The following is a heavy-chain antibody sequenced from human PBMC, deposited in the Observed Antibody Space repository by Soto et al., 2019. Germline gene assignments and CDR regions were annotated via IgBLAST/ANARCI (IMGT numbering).Heavy chain of an antibody. J-gene: IGHJ6*03. CDR3: AKDFVLLWCGELIVNYYYYYYMDV. CDR2: ISYDGSNK. Sequence: QVQLVESGGGVVQPGRSLRLSCAASGFTFSSYGMHWVRQAPGKGLEWVAVISYDGSNKYYADSVKGRFTISRDNSKNTLYLQMNSLRAEDTAVYYCAKDFVLLWCGELIVNYYYYYYMDVWGKGTTVTVSS. CDR1: GFTFSSYG. D-gene: IGHD3-10*01. V-gene: IGHV3-30*18.